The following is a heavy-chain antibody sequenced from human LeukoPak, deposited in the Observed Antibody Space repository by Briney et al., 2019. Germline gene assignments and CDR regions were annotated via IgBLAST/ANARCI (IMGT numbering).Heavy chain of an antibody. V-gene: IGHV3-30*02. Sequence: GGSLRLSCAASGFTLSSYGMHWARQAPGKGLEWVAFIRYDGSNKYYADSVKGRFTISRDNSKNTLYLQMNSLRAEDTAVYYCAKSGAVAGSVDYWGQGTLVTVSS. CDR2: IRYDGSNK. CDR1: GFTLSSYG. J-gene: IGHJ4*02. CDR3: AKSGAVAGSVDY. D-gene: IGHD6-19*01.